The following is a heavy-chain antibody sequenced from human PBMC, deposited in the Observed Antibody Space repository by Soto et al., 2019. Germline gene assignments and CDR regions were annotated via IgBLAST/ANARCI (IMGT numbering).Heavy chain of an antibody. V-gene: IGHV3-23*01. CDR3: AKGDDFWSGSPYYFDY. CDR2: ISGSGGST. Sequence: GGSLRLSCAASGFTFSSYAMSWVRQAPGKGLEWVSAISGSGGSTYYADSVKGRFTISRDNSKNTLYLQRNSLRAEDTAVYYCAKGDDFWSGSPYYFDYWGQGTLVTASS. D-gene: IGHD3-3*01. CDR1: GFTFSSYA. J-gene: IGHJ4*02.